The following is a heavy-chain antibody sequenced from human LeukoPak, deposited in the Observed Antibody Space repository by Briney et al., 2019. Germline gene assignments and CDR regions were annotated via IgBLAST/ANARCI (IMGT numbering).Heavy chain of an antibody. J-gene: IGHJ6*04. CDR1: GFTFSSYS. Sequence: KPGGSLRLSCAASGFTFSSYSMNWVRQAPGKGLEWVSSISSSSYIYYADSVKGRFTISRDNAKNSLYLQMNSLRAEDTAVYYCARGNYYGLGSYSKGDYYYYYGMDVWGKGTTVTVSS. D-gene: IGHD3-10*01. CDR3: ARGNYYGLGSYSKGDYYYYYGMDV. CDR2: ISSSSYI. V-gene: IGHV3-21*01.